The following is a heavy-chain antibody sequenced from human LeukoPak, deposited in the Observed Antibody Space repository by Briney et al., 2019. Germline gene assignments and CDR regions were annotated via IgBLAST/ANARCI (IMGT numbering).Heavy chain of an antibody. D-gene: IGHD3-9*01. CDR1: GGSITSSNYY. CDR3: ARIAKDVLRYFDWSPYYYGMDV. CDR2: IYYSGST. J-gene: IGHJ6*02. V-gene: IGHV4-39*07. Sequence: SETLSLTCTISGGSITSSNYYWGWIRQPPGKGLEWIGSIYYSGSTDYNPSLKSRVTVSVDRSKDQFSLKLSSVTAADTAVYYCARIAKDVLRYFDWSPYYYGMDVWGQGTTVTVSS.